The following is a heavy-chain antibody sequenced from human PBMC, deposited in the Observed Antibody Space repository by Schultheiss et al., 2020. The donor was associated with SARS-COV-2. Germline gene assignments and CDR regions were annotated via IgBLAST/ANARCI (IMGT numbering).Heavy chain of an antibody. CDR3: GPSRGSNRHYGSGSPRHD. J-gene: IGHJ4*02. V-gene: IGHV6-1*01. D-gene: IGHD3-10*01. CDR1: GDSVSSNSAA. CDR2: TYYRSKWYN. Sequence: SETLSLTCAISGDSVSSNSAAWNWIRQSPSRGLEWLGRTYYRSKWYNDYAVSVKSRITINPDTSKNQFSLKLSSVTAADTAVYYCGPSRGSNRHYGSGSPRHDWGQGTLVTVSS.